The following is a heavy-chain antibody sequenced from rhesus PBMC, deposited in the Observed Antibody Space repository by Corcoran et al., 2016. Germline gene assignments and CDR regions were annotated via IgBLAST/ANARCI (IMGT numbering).Heavy chain of an antibody. CDR1: GYTFTDHY. J-gene: IGHJ2*01. CDR2: DDTEDGEA. CDR3: ARDLQKNWYFDI. Sequence: EVQLVQSGAEVKKPGATVKISCKASGYTFTDHYLNLVRQAPGKGLEWMGGDDTEDGEAYYAHKFQDRITSSANLSTSTAYMGLSSLRSEDTAVYYSARDLQKNWYFDIWGPGTPITISS. V-gene: IGHV1-111*02.